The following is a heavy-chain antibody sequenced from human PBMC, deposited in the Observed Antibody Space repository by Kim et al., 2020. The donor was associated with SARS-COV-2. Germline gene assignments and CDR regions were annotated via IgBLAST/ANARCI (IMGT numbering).Heavy chain of an antibody. V-gene: IGHV1-69*13. D-gene: IGHD2-2*01. CDR2: IIPIFGTA. J-gene: IGHJ6*02. CDR3: ARPASIVVVPAANPPFDYYGMDV. CDR1: GGTFSSYA. Sequence: SVKVSCKASGGTFSSYAIRWVRQAPGQGLEWMGGIIPIFGTANYAQKFQGRVTITADESTSTAYMELSSLRSEDTAVYYCARPASIVVVPAANPPFDYYGMDVWGQGTTVTVSS.